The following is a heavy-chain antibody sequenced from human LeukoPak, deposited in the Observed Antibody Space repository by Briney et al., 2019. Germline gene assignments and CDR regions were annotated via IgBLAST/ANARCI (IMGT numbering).Heavy chain of an antibody. CDR1: GGSISSSSYY. CDR3: ARGVDYYENSGTIDY. V-gene: IGHV4-39*01. CDR2: IYYSGST. J-gene: IGHJ4*02. Sequence: SETLSLTCTVSGGSISSSSYYWGWIRRPPGKGLEWIGSIYYSGSTYYNPSLKSRVTISVDTSKNQFSLKLSSVTAADTAVYYCARGVDYYENSGTIDYWGQGTLVTVSS. D-gene: IGHD3-22*01.